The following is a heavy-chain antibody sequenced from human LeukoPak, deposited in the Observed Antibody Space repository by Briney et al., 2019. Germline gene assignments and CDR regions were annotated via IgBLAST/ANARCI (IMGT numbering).Heavy chain of an antibody. CDR1: GGSISRYY. Sequence: SETLSLTCTVSGGSISRYYWSWIRQPPGKGLEWIGSIYHSGSTYYSPSLKSRVTISVDTSKNQFSLKLSSVTAADTAVYYCASRYSSGWYAFDIWAKGQWSPSLQ. CDR3: ASRYSSGWYAFDI. V-gene: IGHV4-59*08. J-gene: IGHJ3*02. D-gene: IGHD6-19*01. CDR2: IYHSGST.